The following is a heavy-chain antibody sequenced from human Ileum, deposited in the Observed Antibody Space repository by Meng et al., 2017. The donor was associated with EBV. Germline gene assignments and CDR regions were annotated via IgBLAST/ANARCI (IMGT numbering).Heavy chain of an antibody. J-gene: IGHJ4*02. CDR1: GGSISRSHW. Sequence: VQLQDAGPGLGKPAGNMSLTCAVAGGSISRSHWWSWVRQSPGKGLEWIGEIYHSGSTNYNPSLKSRVTISVDKSKNQFSLKLSSVTAADTAVYYCAREVAAAGGFDYWGQGTLVTVSS. CDR2: IYHSGST. CDR3: AREVAAAGGFDY. V-gene: IGHV4-4*02. D-gene: IGHD6-13*01.